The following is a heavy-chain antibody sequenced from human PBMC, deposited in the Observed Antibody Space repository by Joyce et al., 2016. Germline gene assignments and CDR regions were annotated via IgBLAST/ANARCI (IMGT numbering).Heavy chain of an antibody. CDR2: IDPRASYP. CDR1: GYSFTSHG. V-gene: IGHV5-10-1*03. D-gene: IGHD3-10*02. J-gene: IGHJ5*02. CDR3: ARHVTDWFDP. Sequence: EVQLVQSGAEVKKPGESLRISCKGSGYSFTSHGISWVRQMPGKGLEWMGRIDPRASYPDYSPSFEGHVTISVDKTISAAYLQWSSLRASDTAIYYCARHVTDWFDPWGQGTLVTVSS.